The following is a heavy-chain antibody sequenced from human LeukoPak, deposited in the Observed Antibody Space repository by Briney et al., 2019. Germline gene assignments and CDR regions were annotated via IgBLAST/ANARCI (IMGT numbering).Heavy chain of an antibody. CDR3: AKDLLSYYDSSGYAPGFDY. J-gene: IGHJ4*02. D-gene: IGHD3-22*01. Sequence: PGGSLRLSCAASGFTFSSYGMHWVRQAPGKGLEWVAFIRYDKNNKYYADSVKGRFTISRDNSKNTLYLQMNGLRAEDTAVYYCAKDLLSYYDSSGYAPGFDYWGQGTLVTISS. V-gene: IGHV3-30*02. CDR2: IRYDKNNK. CDR1: GFTFSSYG.